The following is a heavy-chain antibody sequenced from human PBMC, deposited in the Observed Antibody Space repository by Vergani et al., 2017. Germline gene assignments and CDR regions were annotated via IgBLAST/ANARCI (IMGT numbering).Heavy chain of an antibody. J-gene: IGHJ4*02. CDR2: ISSSSSYI. CDR1: GFTFSSYA. V-gene: IGHV3-21*01. D-gene: IGHD3-3*01. Sequence: EVQLLESGGGLVQPGGSLRLSCAASGFTFSSYAMSWVRQAPGKGLEWVSSISSSSSYIYYADSVKGRFTISRDNAKNSLYLQMNSLRAEDTAVYYCARDLPSFWSGYQLDYWGQGTLVTVSS. CDR3: ARDLPSFWSGYQLDY.